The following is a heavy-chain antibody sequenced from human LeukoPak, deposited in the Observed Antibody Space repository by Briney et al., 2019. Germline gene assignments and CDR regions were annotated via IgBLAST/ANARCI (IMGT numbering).Heavy chain of an antibody. Sequence: RSETLSLTCTVSGGSISSSSYYWGWIRQPPGKGLEWIGSIYYSGSTYYNPSLKSRVTISVDTSKNQFSLKLSSVTAADTAVYYCATEYSYSFDIWGQGTMVTVSS. CDR1: GGSISSSSYY. J-gene: IGHJ3*02. CDR3: ATEYSYSFDI. D-gene: IGHD5-18*01. CDR2: IYYSGST. V-gene: IGHV4-39*01.